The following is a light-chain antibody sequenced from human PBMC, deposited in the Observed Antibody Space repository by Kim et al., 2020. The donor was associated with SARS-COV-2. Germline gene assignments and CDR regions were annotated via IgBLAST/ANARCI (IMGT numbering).Light chain of an antibody. CDR3: LQHAGYPLT. CDR1: QGITNS. V-gene: IGKV1-17*03. Sequence: ASFGDRITITCRASQGITNSLAWFQQKPGNVPKRLIYAASNLEGGVSSRFSGSGSGTEFTLTISGLQPEDFATYYCLQHAGYPLTFGQGTRLEIK. CDR2: AAS. J-gene: IGKJ5*01.